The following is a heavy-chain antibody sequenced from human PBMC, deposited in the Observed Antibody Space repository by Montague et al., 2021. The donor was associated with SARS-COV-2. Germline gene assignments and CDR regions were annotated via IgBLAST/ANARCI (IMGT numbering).Heavy chain of an antibody. J-gene: IGHJ3*02. CDR1: GGSISSSNYY. CDR2: IYDSGST. Sequence: SETLSLTCTVSGGSISSSNYYWDWIRQPPGKGLEWIGSIYDSGSTYYNPSLKRRVTISVDTSKNHLSLKLSSVTAADTAVYYCARRGRKLLPVATTIGGFDIWGQGTMVTVSS. V-gene: IGHV4-39*02. CDR3: ARRGRKLLPVATTIGGFDI. D-gene: IGHD5-12*01.